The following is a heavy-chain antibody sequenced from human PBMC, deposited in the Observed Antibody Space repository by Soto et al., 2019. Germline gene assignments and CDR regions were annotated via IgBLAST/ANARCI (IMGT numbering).Heavy chain of an antibody. CDR3: ASRGYYNFDYFDY. Sequence: LRLSCAASGFTFSNYAMSWVRQAPGKGLEWVSAISGGGVSTYYADSVKGRFTISRDNSKNTLYLQMNSLRAEDSAVYYCASRGYYNFDYFDYWGQGTLVTVSS. CDR2: ISGGGVST. J-gene: IGHJ4*02. CDR1: GFTFSNYA. D-gene: IGHD3-3*01. V-gene: IGHV3-23*01.